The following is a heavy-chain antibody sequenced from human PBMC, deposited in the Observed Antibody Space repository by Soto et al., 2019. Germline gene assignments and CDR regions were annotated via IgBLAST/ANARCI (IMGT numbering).Heavy chain of an antibody. J-gene: IGHJ5*02. Sequence: ASVKVSCKASGYTFDGYGITWVRQAPGQGLEWMGWINTYNGNTNYAQKLQGRVTMTTDTSTSTAYMELRSLRSDDTAVYYCARESGDFWSGGNWFDPWGQGTLVTVSS. D-gene: IGHD3-3*01. V-gene: IGHV1-18*01. CDR3: ARESGDFWSGGNWFDP. CDR2: INTYNGNT. CDR1: GYTFDGYG.